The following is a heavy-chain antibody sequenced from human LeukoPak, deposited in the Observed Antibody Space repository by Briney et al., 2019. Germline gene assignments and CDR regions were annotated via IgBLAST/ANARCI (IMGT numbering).Heavy chain of an antibody. CDR1: GFTFSSYS. Sequence: GGSLRLSCAASGFTFSSYSMNWVRQAPGKGLEWVSSISSSSSYIYYADSVKGRFIISRDNAKNSLYLQMNSLRAEDTAVYYCARAFYYYDSSGGNSWGQGTLVTVSS. CDR2: ISSSSSYI. V-gene: IGHV3-21*01. CDR3: ARAFYYYDSSGGNS. J-gene: IGHJ4*02. D-gene: IGHD3-22*01.